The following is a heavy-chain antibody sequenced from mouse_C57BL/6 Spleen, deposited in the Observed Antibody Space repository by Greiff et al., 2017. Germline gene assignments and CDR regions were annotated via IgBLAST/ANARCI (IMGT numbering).Heavy chain of an antibody. Sequence: EVHLVESGGDLVKPGGSLKLSCAASGFTFSSYGMSWVRQTPDKRLEWVATISSGGSYTYYPDSVKGRFTISRDNAKNTLYLQMSSLKSEDTAMYYCARQSYYYGSSYVKYFDYWGQGTTRTVSS. CDR2: ISSGGSYT. CDR3: ARQSYYYGSSYVKYFDY. CDR1: GFTFSSYG. D-gene: IGHD1-1*01. J-gene: IGHJ2*01. V-gene: IGHV5-6*01.